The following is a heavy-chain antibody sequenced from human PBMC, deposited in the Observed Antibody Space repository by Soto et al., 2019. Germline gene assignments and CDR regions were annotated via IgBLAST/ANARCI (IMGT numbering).Heavy chain of an antibody. CDR3: ARAGYQDTSGFYHY. CDR2: ISYDGSNK. Sequence: QVQLVESGGGVVQPGRSLRLSCAASGFTLSSYAMHWVRQAPGKGLEWVAVISYDGSNKFYADSVKGRFTISRDNSKNTLYLQMNSLRAEDTAVYYCARAGYQDTSGFYHYWGQGTLVIVSS. CDR1: GFTLSSYA. J-gene: IGHJ4*02. V-gene: IGHV3-30-3*01. D-gene: IGHD3-22*01.